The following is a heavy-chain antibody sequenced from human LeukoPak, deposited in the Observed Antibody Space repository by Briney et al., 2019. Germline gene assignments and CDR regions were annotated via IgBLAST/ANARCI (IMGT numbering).Heavy chain of an antibody. J-gene: IGHJ4*02. V-gene: IGHV3-66*01. D-gene: IGHD2-2*01. CDR3: ARERCSSTSCYPDY. CDR2: IYSGGST. Sequence: GGSLRLSCAASGFTVSSNYMSWVRQAPGKGLEWVSVIYSGGSTYYADSVKGRFTISRDNSKNTLYLQTNSLRAEDTAVYYCARERCSSTSCYPDYWGQGTLVTVSS. CDR1: GFTVSSNY.